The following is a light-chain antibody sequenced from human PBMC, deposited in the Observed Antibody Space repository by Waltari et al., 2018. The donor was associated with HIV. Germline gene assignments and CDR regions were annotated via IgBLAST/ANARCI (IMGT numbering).Light chain of an antibody. CDR3: QQYDDLPS. V-gene: IGKV1-33*01. CDR1: QDVRTY. Sequence: DVQMTQSPSSLAVSVGDDVTITCQASQDVRTYLHWYQQKPGQAPKLLIYDAFHLETGVPPRFSGRGSGADFTFTISSLQPEDIGTYYCQQYDDLPSFGGGTKV. CDR2: DAF. J-gene: IGKJ4*01.